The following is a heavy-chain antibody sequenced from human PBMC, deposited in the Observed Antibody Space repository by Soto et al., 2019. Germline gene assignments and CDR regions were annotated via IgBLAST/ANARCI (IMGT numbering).Heavy chain of an antibody. Sequence: GPLRLSCAASGLTFGSYWMSWVRQAPGKGLEWVANIKQEGSEKYYLDSVKGRFTISRDNAKKSLFLQMNSLRAEDTAIYCCAREAASGGWYDSWGQGSLVTVSS. CDR3: AREAASGGWYDS. CDR1: GLTFGSYW. V-gene: IGHV3-7*01. J-gene: IGHJ5*01. CDR2: IKQEGSEK. D-gene: IGHD6-25*01.